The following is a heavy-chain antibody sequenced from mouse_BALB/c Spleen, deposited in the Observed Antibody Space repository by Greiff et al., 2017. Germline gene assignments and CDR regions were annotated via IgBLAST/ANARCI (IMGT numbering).Heavy chain of an antibody. CDR2: INPSNGGT. J-gene: IGHJ3*01. D-gene: IGHD1-1*01. CDR1: GYTFTSYY. CDR3: TRSYYYGSHWFAY. V-gene: IGHV1S81*02. Sequence: QVHVKQSGAELVKPGASVKLSCKASGYTFTSYYMYWVKQRPGQGLEWIGEINPSNGGTNFNEKFKSKATLTVDKSSSTAYMQLSSLTSEDSAVYYCTRSYYYGSHWFAYWGQGTLVTVSA.